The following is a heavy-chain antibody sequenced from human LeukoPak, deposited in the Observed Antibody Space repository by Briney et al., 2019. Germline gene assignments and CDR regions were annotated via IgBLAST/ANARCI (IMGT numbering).Heavy chain of an antibody. J-gene: IGHJ2*01. Sequence: SVKVSCKASGGTFSSYTISWVRQAPGQGLEWMGRIIPILGIANYAQKFQGRVTITADKSTSTAYMELSSLRSEDTAVYYCARDHHYYDSHWYFDLWAVAPWSLSPQ. CDR1: GGTFSSYT. D-gene: IGHD3-22*01. CDR3: ARDHHYYDSHWYFDL. V-gene: IGHV1-69*04. CDR2: IIPILGIA.